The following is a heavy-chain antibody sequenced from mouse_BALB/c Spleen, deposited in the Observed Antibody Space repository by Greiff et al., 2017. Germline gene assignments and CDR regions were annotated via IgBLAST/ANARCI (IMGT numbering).Heavy chain of an antibody. J-gene: IGHJ4*01. CDR3: TYGYSYAMDY. CDR2: IYPSDSYT. Sequence: QVQLQQPGAELVRPGASVKLSCKASGYTFTSYWINWVKQRPGQGLEWIGNIYPSDSYTNYNQKFKDKATLTVDKSSSTAYMQLSSPTSEDSAVYYCTYGYSYAMDYWGQGTSVTVSS. D-gene: IGHD2-2*01. CDR1: GYTFTSYW. V-gene: IGHV1-69*02.